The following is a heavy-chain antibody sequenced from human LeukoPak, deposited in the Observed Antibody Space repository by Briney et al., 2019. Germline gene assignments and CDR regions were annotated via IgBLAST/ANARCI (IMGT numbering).Heavy chain of an antibody. CDR3: ARESTNGVLFDY. CDR2: INPNSGGT. CDR1: GYTFTGYY. J-gene: IGHJ4*02. Sequence: SVKVSCKASGYTFTGYYMHWVRQPPGQGLEWMGWINPNSGGTNYAQKFQGRVTMTRDTSISTAYMEPSRLRSDDTAVYYCARESTNGVLFDYWGQGTLVTVSS. V-gene: IGHV1-2*02. D-gene: IGHD2-8*01.